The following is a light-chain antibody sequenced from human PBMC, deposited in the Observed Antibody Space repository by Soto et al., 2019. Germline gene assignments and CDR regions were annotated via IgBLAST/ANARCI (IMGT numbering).Light chain of an antibody. Sequence: EIVLTQSPGTLSLSPGERATLSCRASQSVSSSYLAWYQQKPGQAPRLLIYGASSRATGIPDRFSGSGSGTDFTLTISGLEPEDFAVYYCQQYGSSPFATFGGGTKVEIK. V-gene: IGKV3-20*01. CDR2: GAS. CDR3: QQYGSSPFAT. J-gene: IGKJ4*01. CDR1: QSVSSSY.